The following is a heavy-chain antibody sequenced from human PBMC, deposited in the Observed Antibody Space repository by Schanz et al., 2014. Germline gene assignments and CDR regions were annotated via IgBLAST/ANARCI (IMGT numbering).Heavy chain of an antibody. CDR2: IFYSGST. D-gene: IGHD6-13*01. V-gene: IGHV4-30-4*07. CDR3: ARRAYSNSWSSYYFDY. CDR1: GVSISSGGYS. Sequence: QVQLQESGPGLVKPSQTLSLTCAVSGVSISSGGYSWTWIRQPPGKGPEWIGYIFYSGSTNYNPPLKGRITMSGDTPKNHFSRKLSSVTAADTAVYYCARRAYSNSWSSYYFDYWGQGTLVTVSS. J-gene: IGHJ4*02.